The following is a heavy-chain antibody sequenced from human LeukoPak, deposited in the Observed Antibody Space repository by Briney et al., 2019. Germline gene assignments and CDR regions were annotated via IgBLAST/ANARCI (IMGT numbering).Heavy chain of an antibody. CDR2: IRYDGSNK. CDR3: AKAGYCSGGSCYGDYYYYYYMDV. Sequence: RSLRLSCAASGFTFSSYGMHWVRQAPGKGLEWVAFIRYDGSNKYYADSVKGRFTISRDNSKNTLYLQMNSLRAEDTAVYYCAKAGYCSGGSCYGDYYYYYYMDVWGKGTTVTISS. CDR1: GFTFSSYG. V-gene: IGHV3-30*02. J-gene: IGHJ6*03. D-gene: IGHD2-15*01.